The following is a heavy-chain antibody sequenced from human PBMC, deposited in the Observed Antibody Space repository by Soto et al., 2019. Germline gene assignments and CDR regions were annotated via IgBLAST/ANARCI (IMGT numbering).Heavy chain of an antibody. J-gene: IGHJ4*02. Sequence: EVQLVESGGGLVQPGRSLRLSCAASGFTFDDYAMHWVRQAPGKGLEWVSGISWNSGSIGYADSVKGRFTISRDNAKNSLYLQMNSLRAEDTALYYCAKDMCMVRGDGTFDYWGQGTLVTVSS. V-gene: IGHV3-9*01. CDR2: ISWNSGSI. CDR1: GFTFDDYA. D-gene: IGHD3-10*01. CDR3: AKDMCMVRGDGTFDY.